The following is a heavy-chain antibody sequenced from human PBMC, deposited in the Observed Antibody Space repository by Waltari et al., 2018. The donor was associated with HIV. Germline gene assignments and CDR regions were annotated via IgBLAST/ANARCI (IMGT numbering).Heavy chain of an antibody. V-gene: IGHV1-2*06. Sequence: QVQLVQSGAEVKKPGASVKVSCKASGYTITGYFLHWVRQAPGQGLEWMGRLNPSSGKTNYAQKFQGRVTMTSDTSSNTAYMELSSLRSDDTAVYYCARDMGPFNNWGQGTLVTVSS. D-gene: IGHD3-16*01. CDR3: ARDMGPFNN. CDR1: GYTITGYF. CDR2: LNPSSGKT. J-gene: IGHJ4*02.